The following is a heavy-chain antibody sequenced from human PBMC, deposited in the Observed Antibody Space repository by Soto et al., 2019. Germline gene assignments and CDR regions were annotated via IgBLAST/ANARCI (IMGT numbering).Heavy chain of an antibody. CDR1: GFSVSSNSYS. J-gene: IGHJ6*02. CDR2: IYSSENT. V-gene: IGHV4-39*01. Sequence: SSETLSLTCPFSGFSVSSNSYSWGWIRQSPGKGLEWIGTIYSSENTYYNPSLLSRVTISVDTSKNEFSLRLSSVTAADTAVYYCARLNGYCVSTNCHGYYGMDVWGQGTTVTVS. CDR3: ARLNGYCVSTNCHGYYGMDV. D-gene: IGHD2-2*03.